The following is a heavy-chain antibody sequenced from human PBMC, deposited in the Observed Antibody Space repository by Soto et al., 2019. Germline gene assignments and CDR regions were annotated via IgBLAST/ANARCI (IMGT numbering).Heavy chain of an antibody. CDR2: IWNDGSTS. D-gene: IGHD1-1*01. Sequence: PGGSLRLSCVGSGFTFSSFGMHWVRQAPGKGLEWVAVIWNDGSTSYYADSVKGRFTISRDNVQNTVFLQMNSLRGEDAGVYWCARELVILGTVAYWGQGTLVTVSS. V-gene: IGHV3-33*01. J-gene: IGHJ4*02. CDR3: ARELVILGTVAY. CDR1: GFTFSSFG.